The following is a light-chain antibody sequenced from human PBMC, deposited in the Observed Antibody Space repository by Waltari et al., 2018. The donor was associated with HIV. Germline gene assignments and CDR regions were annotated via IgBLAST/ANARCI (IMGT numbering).Light chain of an antibody. V-gene: IGKV1-5*03. CDR3: QQYHTDPS. J-gene: IGKJ5*01. CDR2: RAS. CDR1: QPISNW. Sequence: DIHMTQSPSTLSAFVGDRVFITCRASQPISNWLAWYQQKPGKAPKLLIPRASILESGVSSRFSGSGSGTEFTLIIDTLQVDDFATYYCQQYHTDPSFGQGTRLEFK.